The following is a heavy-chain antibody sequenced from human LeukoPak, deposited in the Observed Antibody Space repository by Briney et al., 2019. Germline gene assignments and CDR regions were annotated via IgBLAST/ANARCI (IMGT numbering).Heavy chain of an antibody. D-gene: IGHD1-26*01. V-gene: IGHV3-23*01. J-gene: IGHJ4*02. Sequence: GGSLRLSCAASGFTFSSYAMSWVRQAPGKGLEWVSAISGSGGSTYYADSVKGRFTISRDNSKSTLYLQMNSLRAEDTAVYYCAKFVIVGATTNYYFDYWGQGTLVTVSS. CDR2: ISGSGGST. CDR3: AKFVIVGATTNYYFDY. CDR1: GFTFSSYA.